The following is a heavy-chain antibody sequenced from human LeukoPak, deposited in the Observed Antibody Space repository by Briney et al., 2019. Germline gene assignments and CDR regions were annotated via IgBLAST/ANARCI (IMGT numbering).Heavy chain of an antibody. CDR2: ISSSSSYI. CDR3: ARDASSGYSHYDY. J-gene: IGHJ4*02. V-gene: IGHV3-21*01. D-gene: IGHD3-22*01. Sequence: GGSLRLSRAASGFTFSSYSMNWVRQAPGKGLEWVSSISSSSSYIYYADSVKGRFTISRDNAKNSLYLQMNSLRAEDTAVYYCARDASSGYSHYDYWGQGTLVTVSS. CDR1: GFTFSSYS.